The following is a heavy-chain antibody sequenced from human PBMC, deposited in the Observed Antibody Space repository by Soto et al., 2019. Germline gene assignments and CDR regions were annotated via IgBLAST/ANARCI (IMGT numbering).Heavy chain of an antibody. D-gene: IGHD1-26*01. V-gene: IGHV1-69*12. Sequence: QVQLVQSGAEVKKPGSSVKVSCTASGGTCSSYAISWVRQAPGQGLEWMGGIIPIFGTANYAQQFQGRVTITEDESTSTAYMELSSLRSEDTAVYYCARDERVGAPTRHYYYGMDVWVQGTTVTVSS. CDR3: ARDERVGAPTRHYYYGMDV. J-gene: IGHJ6*02. CDR1: GGTCSSYA. CDR2: IIPIFGTA.